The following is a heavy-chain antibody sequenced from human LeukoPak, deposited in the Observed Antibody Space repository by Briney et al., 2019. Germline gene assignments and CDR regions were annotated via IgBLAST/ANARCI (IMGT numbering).Heavy chain of an antibody. CDR3: ARGIFSGYDYRSYYYYGMDV. Sequence: GASVKVSCKASGYTFTSHDINWVRQATGQGLEWMGWMNPNSGNTGYAQKFQGRVTMTRNTSISTAYMELSSLRSEDTAVYYCARGIFSGYDYRSYYYYGMDVWGQGTTVTVSS. J-gene: IGHJ6*02. CDR2: MNPNSGNT. D-gene: IGHD5-12*01. CDR1: GYTFTSHD. V-gene: IGHV1-8*01.